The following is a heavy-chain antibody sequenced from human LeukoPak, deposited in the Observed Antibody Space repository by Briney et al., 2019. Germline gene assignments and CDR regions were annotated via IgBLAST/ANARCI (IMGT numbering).Heavy chain of an antibody. V-gene: IGHV4-34*01. Sequence: SETLSLTCAVYGGSFSGYYWSWIRQPPGKGLEWIEYIHHSGSTYHNPSLQSRVTISIDTSKNQFSLKLSSVTAADTAVYYCARGRSSSWSFDYWGQGTLVTVSS. D-gene: IGHD6-13*01. CDR1: GGSFSGYY. CDR3: ARGRSSSWSFDY. CDR2: IHHSGST. J-gene: IGHJ4*02.